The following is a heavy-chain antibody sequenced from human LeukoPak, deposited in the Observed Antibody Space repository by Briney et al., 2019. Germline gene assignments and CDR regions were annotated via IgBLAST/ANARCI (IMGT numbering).Heavy chain of an antibody. CDR2: IYSSRS. D-gene: IGHD1-26*01. CDR3: ARAAGRDTTSGLDFDY. V-gene: IGHV4-61*02. Sequence: PSQTLSLTCTVSGGSISSGIYYWSWIRQPAGKGLEWIGRIYSSRSIYNPSLKSRVTMSVDTSKNQFSLKLSSVTAADTAVYYCARAAGRDTTSGLDFDYWGQGILVTVSS. CDR1: GGSISSGIYY. J-gene: IGHJ4*02.